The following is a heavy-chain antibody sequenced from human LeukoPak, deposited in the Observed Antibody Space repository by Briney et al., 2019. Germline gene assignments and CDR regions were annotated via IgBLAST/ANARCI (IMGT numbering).Heavy chain of an antibody. CDR3: ARQVYSYGFDFDY. Sequence: SETLSLTCTVSGGSIRSSSYYWGWIRQPPGKGLEWIGSIYYSGSTYYNPSLKSRVTISVDTSKNQFSLKLSSVTAADTAVYYCARQVYSYGFDFDYWGQGTLVTVSS. D-gene: IGHD5-18*01. CDR1: GGSIRSSSYY. J-gene: IGHJ4*02. V-gene: IGHV4-39*01. CDR2: IYYSGST.